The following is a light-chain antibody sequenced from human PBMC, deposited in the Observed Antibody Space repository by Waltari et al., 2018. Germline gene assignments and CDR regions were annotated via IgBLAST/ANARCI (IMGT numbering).Light chain of an antibody. CDR2: GAS. Sequence: EIVMTQSPATLSVSPGERATLSCRASQIVTTNLAWYQQKPGQAPRLLIYGASTRATVIPARFSGSGSGTDFTLTINSLQSEDFAVYFCQQYNDWPPRDTFGQGTKLQIK. V-gene: IGKV3-15*01. CDR3: QQYNDWPPRDT. J-gene: IGKJ2*01. CDR1: QIVTTN.